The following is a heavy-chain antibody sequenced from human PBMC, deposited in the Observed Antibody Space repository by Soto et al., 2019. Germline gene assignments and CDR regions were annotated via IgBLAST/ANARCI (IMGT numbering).Heavy chain of an antibody. Sequence: GASVKVSCRASGGTLSNYAISWVRQAPGQGLEWMGGIIPIFDTANYAQKFQGRVTISADESTSTAYMELSSLTSDDTAVYYCARNFRSWGINWYYFDNWGQGTPVTAPQ. V-gene: IGHV1-69*13. CDR1: GGTLSNYA. D-gene: IGHD3-16*01. CDR3: ARNFRSWGINWYYFDN. CDR2: IIPIFDTA. J-gene: IGHJ4*02.